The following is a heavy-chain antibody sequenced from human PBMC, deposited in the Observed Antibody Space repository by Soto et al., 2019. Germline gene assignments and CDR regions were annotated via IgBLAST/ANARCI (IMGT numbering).Heavy chain of an antibody. V-gene: IGHV1-18*01. CDR3: AREAGGIVVVIAPDAFDI. J-gene: IGHJ3*02. CDR2: ISAYNGNT. D-gene: IGHD2-21*01. Sequence: ASVKVTCKDSGYTNNSNGSSWVRQAQRQGQEWMGLISAYNGNTNFAQNLQGRVTMTTDTSTSTSYVELRSLISDDTAVYYCAREAGGIVVVIAPDAFDIWGQGTMVTVSS. CDR1: GYTNNSNG.